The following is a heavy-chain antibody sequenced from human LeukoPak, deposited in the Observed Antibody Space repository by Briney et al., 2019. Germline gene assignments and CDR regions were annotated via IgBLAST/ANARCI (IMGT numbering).Heavy chain of an antibody. CDR2: MNPNSGNT. D-gene: IGHD3-9*01. Sequence: ASVKVSCKASGYSFTTYYIHWVRQATGQGLEWMGWMNPNSGNTGYAQKFQGRVTMTRNTSISTAYMELSSLRSEDTAVYYCAREYYDILTGYRLYDYWGQGTLVTVSS. CDR1: GYSFTTYY. J-gene: IGHJ4*02. CDR3: AREYYDILTGYRLYDY. V-gene: IGHV1-8*02.